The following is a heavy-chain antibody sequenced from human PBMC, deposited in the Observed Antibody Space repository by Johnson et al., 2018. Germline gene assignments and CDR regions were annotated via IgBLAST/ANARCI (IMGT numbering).Heavy chain of an antibody. CDR3: AKGSDSYGYGDAFDI. CDR2: TSYDGSNK. D-gene: IGHD5-18*01. Sequence: VQLVESGGGVVEPGRSLRLSCAASGFIISSYGMHWVRQAPGTGLEWVAVTSYDGSNKYYADSVKGRFTISRDNSKNTLYLQMNSLRVEDTAVYYCAKGSDSYGYGDAFDIWGQGTMVTVSS. CDR1: GFIISSYG. V-gene: IGHV3-30*18. J-gene: IGHJ3*02.